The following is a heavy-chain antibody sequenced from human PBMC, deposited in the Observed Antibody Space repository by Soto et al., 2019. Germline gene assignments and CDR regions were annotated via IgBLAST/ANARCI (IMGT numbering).Heavy chain of an antibody. V-gene: IGHV3-30*18. CDR2: ISYDGSNK. CDR1: GFTFSSYG. J-gene: IGHJ3*02. D-gene: IGHD1-7*01. Sequence: QVQLVESGGGVVQPGRSLRLSCAASGFTFSSYGMHWVRQAPGKGLEWVAVISYDGSNKYYADSVKGRFTISRDNSKNTLYLQMNSLRAEDTAVYYCAKDLDNWNYGESAFDIWGQGTMVTVSS. CDR3: AKDLDNWNYGESAFDI.